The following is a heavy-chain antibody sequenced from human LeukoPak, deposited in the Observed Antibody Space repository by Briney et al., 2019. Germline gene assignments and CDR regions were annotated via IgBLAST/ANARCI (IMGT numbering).Heavy chain of an antibody. CDR2: IYYSGSI. J-gene: IGHJ6*02. Sequence: SETLSLTCAVSGYSISSSNWWGWIRQPPGKGLEWIGYIYYSGSIYYNPSLKSRVTMSVGTSKNQFSLKLSSVTAVDTAVYYCARTMSSSHTVYGMDVWGRGTTVTVSS. CDR3: ARTMSSSHTVYGMDV. D-gene: IGHD2-2*02. V-gene: IGHV4-28*05. CDR1: GYSISSSNW.